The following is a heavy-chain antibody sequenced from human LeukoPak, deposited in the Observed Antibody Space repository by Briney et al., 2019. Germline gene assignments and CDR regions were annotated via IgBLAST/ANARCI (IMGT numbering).Heavy chain of an antibody. V-gene: IGHV4-59*01. CDR2: IYYSGST. CDR3: ARDRALNCGGNSWYFDL. J-gene: IGHJ2*01. CDR1: GGSISSYY. Sequence: SETLSLTCTLSGGSISSYYWSWIRQPPGKGLEWIGYIYYSGSTNYNPSLKSRVTISVDASKNQFSLKLSSVTAADTAVYYCARDRALNCGGNSWYFDLWGRGTLVTVSS. D-gene: IGHD4-23*01.